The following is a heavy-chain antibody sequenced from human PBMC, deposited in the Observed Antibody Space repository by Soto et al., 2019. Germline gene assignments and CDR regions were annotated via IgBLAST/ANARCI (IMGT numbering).Heavy chain of an antibody. CDR3: TRDLRGVIMYYYGMDV. Sequence: GGSLRLSCAASGFTFSSYSMNWVRQAPGKGLEWVSSISSSSSYIYYADSVKGRFTISRDNAKNSLYLQMNSLRAEDTAVYYCTRDLRGVIMYYYGMDVWGQGTTVTVSS. J-gene: IGHJ6*02. CDR2: ISSSSSYI. V-gene: IGHV3-21*01. CDR1: GFTFSSYS. D-gene: IGHD3-10*01.